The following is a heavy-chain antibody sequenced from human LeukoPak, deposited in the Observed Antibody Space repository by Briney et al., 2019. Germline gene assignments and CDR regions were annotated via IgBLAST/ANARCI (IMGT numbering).Heavy chain of an antibody. V-gene: IGHV1-58*02. CDR2: IFVGSGNT. Sequence: SVKVSCKASGVTFTSSAMQWVRQARGQRREWIGGIFVGSGNTNYAQKFQERVTITRDMSTSTAYMELSSLRSEDTAVYYCAAEYCSGGSCHFDYWGQGTLVTVSS. CDR1: GVTFTSSA. CDR3: AAEYCSGGSCHFDY. J-gene: IGHJ4*02. D-gene: IGHD2-15*01.